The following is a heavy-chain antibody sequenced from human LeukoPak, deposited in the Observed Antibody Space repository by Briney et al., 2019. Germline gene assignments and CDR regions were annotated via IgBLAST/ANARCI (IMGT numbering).Heavy chain of an antibody. CDR3: AKDLYGSGSYEIRLFDY. CDR1: GFTFSSYG. Sequence: GGSLRLSCAASGFTFSSYGMHWVRQAPGKGLEWVAFIRFDGSKTFYGDSVTGRFAVSRANPKNTLYLQMNSLRAEDTAVYYCAKDLYGSGSYEIRLFDYWGQGTLVTISS. J-gene: IGHJ4*02. CDR2: IRFDGSKT. D-gene: IGHD3-10*01. V-gene: IGHV3-30*02.